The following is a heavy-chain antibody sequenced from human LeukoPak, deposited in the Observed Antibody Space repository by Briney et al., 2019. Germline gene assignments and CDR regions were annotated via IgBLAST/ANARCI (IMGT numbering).Heavy chain of an antibody. Sequence: ASVKVSCKASGYTFTSYYMHWVRQAPGQGLEWMGIINPSGGSTSYAQKFQGRVTMTRDTSTSTVYMELSSLRAEDTAVYYCARGDYGDSFYYYYYMDAWGKGTTVTISS. J-gene: IGHJ6*03. D-gene: IGHD4-17*01. CDR3: ARGDYGDSFYYYYYMDA. CDR1: GYTFTSYY. V-gene: IGHV1-46*01. CDR2: INPSGGST.